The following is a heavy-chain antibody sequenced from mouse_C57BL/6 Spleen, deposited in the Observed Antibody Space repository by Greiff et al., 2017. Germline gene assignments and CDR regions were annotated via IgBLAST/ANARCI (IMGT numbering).Heavy chain of an antibody. CDR3: AHYSFAY. D-gene: IGHD1-1*02. CDR2: INPNNGGT. J-gene: IGHJ3*01. V-gene: IGHV1-26*01. Sequence: EVQLQQSGPELVKPGASVKISCKASGYTFTDYYMNWVKQSHGKSLEWIGDINPNNGGTSYNQKFKGKATLTVDKSSSTAYMELRSLTSEDSAVYYCAHYSFAYWGQGTLVTVSA. CDR1: GYTFTDYY.